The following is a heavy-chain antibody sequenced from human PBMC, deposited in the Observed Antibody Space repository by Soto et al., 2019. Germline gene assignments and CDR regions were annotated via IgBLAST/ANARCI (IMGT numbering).Heavy chain of an antibody. CDR3: ARDAIAMVRGTNNWFDP. Sequence: GGSLSLSWQASEFPFSGYGLHWVRPAPGKGVEWVAVIPYDGNTQYYADSVRGRFTISRDNSTNKLYQQMNSLKVDDTAVYYCARDAIAMVRGTNNWFDPWGQGTLVTVSS. J-gene: IGHJ5*02. CDR1: EFPFSGYG. D-gene: IGHD3-10*01. V-gene: IGHV3-30*03. CDR2: IPYDGNTQ.